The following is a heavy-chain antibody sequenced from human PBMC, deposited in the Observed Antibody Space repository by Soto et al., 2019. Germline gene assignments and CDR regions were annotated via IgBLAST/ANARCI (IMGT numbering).Heavy chain of an antibody. CDR3: ARECSGGSCYDAFDI. J-gene: IGHJ3*02. CDR2: IKQDGSEK. CDR1: GFTVSDSY. Sequence: GGSLRLSCAASGFTVSDSYMSWVRQAPGKGLEWVANIKQDGSEKYYVDSVKGRFTISRDNAKNSLYLQMNSLRAEDTAVYYCARECSGGSCYDAFDIWGQGTMVTVSS. D-gene: IGHD2-15*01. V-gene: IGHV3-7*01.